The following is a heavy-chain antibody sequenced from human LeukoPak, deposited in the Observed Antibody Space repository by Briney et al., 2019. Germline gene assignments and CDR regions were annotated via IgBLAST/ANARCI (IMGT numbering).Heavy chain of an antibody. D-gene: IGHD3-22*01. V-gene: IGHV4-34*01. CDR3: ARGPIVYDSSGYYYYAYAFDI. J-gene: IGHJ3*02. CDR2: INHSGST. Sequence: NSSETLSLTCAVYGGSFSGYYWSWIRQPPGKGLEWIGEINHSGSTNYNPSLKSRVTISVDTSKNQFSLKLSSVTAADTAVYYCARGPIVYDSSGYYYYAYAFDIWGQGTMVTVSS. CDR1: GGSFSGYY.